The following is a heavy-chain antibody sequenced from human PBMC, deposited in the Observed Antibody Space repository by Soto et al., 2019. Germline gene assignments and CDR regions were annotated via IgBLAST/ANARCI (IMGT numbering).Heavy chain of an antibody. CDR2: IYPGDSDT. CDR1: GYSFTSYW. V-gene: IGHV5-51*01. D-gene: IGHD3-9*01. J-gene: IGHJ4*02. CDR3: ARYYTYYDILTGYYYFDY. Sequence: GESLKISCKGSGYSFTSYWIGWVRQMPGKGLEWMGIIYPGDSDTRYSPSFQGQVTISADKSISTAYLQWSSLKASDTAMYYCARYYTYYDILTGYYYFDYWGQGTRVPVSS.